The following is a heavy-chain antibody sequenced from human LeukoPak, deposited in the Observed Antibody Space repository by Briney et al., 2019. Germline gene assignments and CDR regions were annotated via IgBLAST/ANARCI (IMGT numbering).Heavy chain of an antibody. V-gene: IGHV1-2*02. CDR2: ISPNSGGT. D-gene: IGHD3-22*01. J-gene: IGHJ4*02. CDR1: GYTFTGYY. Sequence: ASVKVSCKASGYTFTGYYMHWVRQAPGQGLEWMGWISPNSGGTNYAQKFQGRVTMTRDTSISTAYMELSRLRSDDTAVYYCARGGDYYDSSGLYYFDYWGQGTLVTVSS. CDR3: ARGGDYYDSSGLYYFDY.